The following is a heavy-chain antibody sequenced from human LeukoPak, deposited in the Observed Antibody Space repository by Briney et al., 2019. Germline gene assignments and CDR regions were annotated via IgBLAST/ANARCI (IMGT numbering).Heavy chain of an antibody. Sequence: GGSLRLSCAASGFTFSDHHMSWIRQTPGKGLEWVSSITKDDTIIYSAHCVQGRFTISRDNAKNSLYLQMNSLRAGDTAVYYCARFSYDFWSAFDFWGQGALVTVSS. D-gene: IGHD3-3*01. J-gene: IGHJ4*01. CDR1: GFTFSDHH. V-gene: IGHV3-11*01. CDR2: ITKDDTII. CDR3: ARFSYDFWSAFDF.